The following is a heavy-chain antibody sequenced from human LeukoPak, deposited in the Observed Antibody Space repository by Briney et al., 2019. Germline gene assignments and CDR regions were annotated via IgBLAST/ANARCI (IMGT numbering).Heavy chain of an antibody. D-gene: IGHD1-14*01. J-gene: IGHJ6*03. Sequence: GRSLRLSCAASGFTFSSYGMHWVRQAPGKGLEWVALIWSDGTNKYYAESVKGRFTISRDTSKNTLFLEMNSLRAEDTAVYYCAKDRTKGYYYYYMDVWGKGTTVTVSS. CDR2: IWSDGTNK. CDR3: AKDRTKGYYYYYMDV. CDR1: GFTFSSYG. V-gene: IGHV3-33*06.